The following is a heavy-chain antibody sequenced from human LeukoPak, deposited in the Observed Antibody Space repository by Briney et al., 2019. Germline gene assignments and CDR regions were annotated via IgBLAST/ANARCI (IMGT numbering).Heavy chain of an antibody. CDR3: ATTDPSRELYYFDY. D-gene: IGHD1-7*01. J-gene: IGHJ4*02. CDR1: GYTFTNYY. CDR2: INPSGGST. Sequence: GASVNVSCTASGYTFTNYYMHWVRQAPGQGLEWMGIINPSGGSTSYAQKFQGRVTMTRDTSTSTVYMELSSLRSEDTAVYYCATTDPSRELYYFDYWGQGTLVTVSS. V-gene: IGHV1-46*01.